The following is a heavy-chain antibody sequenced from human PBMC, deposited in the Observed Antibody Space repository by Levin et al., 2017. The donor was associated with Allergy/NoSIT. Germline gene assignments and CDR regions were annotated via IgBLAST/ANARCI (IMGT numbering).Heavy chain of an antibody. V-gene: IGHV3-21*01. J-gene: IGHJ5*02. CDR1: GFTFSPYS. Sequence: GESLKISCAASGFTFSPYSMNWVRQAPGKGLEWVSSISSSGSYIFYTDAVKGRFTISRDNAKNTLFLEMNSLRAEDTAVYYCACEPEQWKWFDPWGQGTLVTVSS. CDR2: ISSSGSYI. CDR3: ACEPEQWKWFDP. D-gene: IGHD6-19*01.